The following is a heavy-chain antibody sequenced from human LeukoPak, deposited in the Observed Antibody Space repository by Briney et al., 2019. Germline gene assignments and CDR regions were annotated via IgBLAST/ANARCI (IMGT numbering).Heavy chain of an antibody. Sequence: SGRSLRLSCAASGFTFSSYGMHWVRQAPGKGLEWVSGISGSGHSSYYADSVKGRFTISRDNSKNTLWLQMNSLRAEDTAVYYCAKVTYYDFWSGPTGLDYWGQGTLVTVSS. D-gene: IGHD3-3*01. J-gene: IGHJ4*02. CDR2: ISGSGHSS. CDR3: AKVTYYDFWSGPTGLDY. CDR1: GFTFSSYG. V-gene: IGHV3-23*01.